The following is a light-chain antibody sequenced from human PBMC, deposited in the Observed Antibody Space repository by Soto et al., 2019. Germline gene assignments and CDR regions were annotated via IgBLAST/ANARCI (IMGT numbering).Light chain of an antibody. CDR2: DAS. CDR1: QSVSSN. Sequence: EIVMTQSLATLSVSPGERATLSSRASQSVSSNLAWYQHKPGQAPWLLIYDASTRASGVPARFSASESETEFTLTISSLQSEDVAVYFCQQYKKWPWTIGQGTKVEIK. CDR3: QQYKKWPWT. J-gene: IGKJ1*01. V-gene: IGKV3-15*01.